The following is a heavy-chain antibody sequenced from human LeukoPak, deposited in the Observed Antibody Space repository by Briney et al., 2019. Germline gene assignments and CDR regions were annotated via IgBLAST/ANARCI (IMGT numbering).Heavy chain of an antibody. Sequence: GGSLRLSCAASGFTFSSYGMHWVRQDPGKGLEWVAVIWYDGSNKYYADSVKGRFTISRDNSKNTLYLQMNSLRAEDTAVYYCARDGELAVAGTPQDFDYWGQGTLVTVSS. CDR3: ARDGELAVAGTPQDFDY. CDR2: IWYDGSNK. CDR1: GFTFSSYG. V-gene: IGHV3-33*01. J-gene: IGHJ4*02. D-gene: IGHD6-19*01.